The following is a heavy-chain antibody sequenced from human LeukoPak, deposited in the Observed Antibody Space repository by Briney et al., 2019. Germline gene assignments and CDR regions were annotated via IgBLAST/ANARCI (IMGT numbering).Heavy chain of an antibody. Sequence: GASVKVSCKASGGTFSSYAISWVRQAPGQGLEWMGRIIPILGIANYAQKFQGRVTITADKSTSTAYMELSSLRSEDTAVYYCARGLGYCSGGSCDSIWGQGTMVTVSS. V-gene: IGHV1-69*04. CDR3: ARGLGYCSGGSCDSI. D-gene: IGHD2-15*01. CDR2: IIPILGIA. J-gene: IGHJ3*02. CDR1: GGTFSSYA.